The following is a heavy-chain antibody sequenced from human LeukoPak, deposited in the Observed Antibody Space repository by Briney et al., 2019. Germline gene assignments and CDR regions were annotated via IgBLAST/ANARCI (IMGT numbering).Heavy chain of an antibody. D-gene: IGHD6-13*01. CDR3: AREGIPAADDY. J-gene: IGHJ4*02. CDR1: GFTFSDYY. Sequence: GGSLRLSCAASGFTFSDYYMSWIRQAPGKGLEWVSYISSSRSSIYYADSVKGRFTISRDNAKNSLYLQMNSLRAEDTAVYYCAREGIPAADDYWGQGTLVTVSS. CDR2: ISSSRSSI. V-gene: IGHV3-11*04.